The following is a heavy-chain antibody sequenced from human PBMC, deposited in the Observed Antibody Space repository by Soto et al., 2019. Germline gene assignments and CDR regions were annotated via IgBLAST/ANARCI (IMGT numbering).Heavy chain of an antibody. J-gene: IGHJ5*01. CDR1: GYSFTTYW. CDR2: IYPGDSDT. Sequence: GESLKISCKASGYSFTTYWIGWVRQVPGKGLEWMGIIYPGDSDTIYSPSFQGQVTISADTSISTSYLQWSSLKASDTAMYYCARRVHAGSSTNWFDPWGQGTLVTVSS. V-gene: IGHV5-51*01. D-gene: IGHD6-6*01. CDR3: ARRVHAGSSTNWFDP.